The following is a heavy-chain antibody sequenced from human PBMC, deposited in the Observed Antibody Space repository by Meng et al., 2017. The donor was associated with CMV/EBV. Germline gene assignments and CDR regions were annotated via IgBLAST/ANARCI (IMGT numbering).Heavy chain of an antibody. V-gene: IGHV3-21*01. J-gene: IGHJ6*02. Sequence: GESLEISCAASGFPFSSYSMNWVRQAPGKGLEWVSSIRSSSSYIYHADSVKCRFTISRDNAKNSLYLQMNSLRAEDTAVYYCARGKLDPHCSSTSCYDYYYGMDVWGQGTTVTVSS. CDR1: GFPFSSYS. CDR2: IRSSSSYI. CDR3: ARGKLDPHCSSTSCYDYYYGMDV. D-gene: IGHD2-2*01.